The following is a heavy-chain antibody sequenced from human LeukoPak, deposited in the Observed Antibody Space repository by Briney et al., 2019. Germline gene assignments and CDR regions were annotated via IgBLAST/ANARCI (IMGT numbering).Heavy chain of an antibody. CDR2: IIPILSIP. D-gene: IGHD1-26*01. V-gene: IGHV1-69*04. CDR3: ATPSYPALEAFDI. J-gene: IGHJ3*02. Sequence: SVKVFCKASGGTFSSYAISWVRQAPGQGLEWMGRIIPILSIPNYAQKFQGRVTITADKSTSTAYMELSSLRSEDTAVYYCATPSYPALEAFDIWGQGTVVTVSS. CDR1: GGTFSSYA.